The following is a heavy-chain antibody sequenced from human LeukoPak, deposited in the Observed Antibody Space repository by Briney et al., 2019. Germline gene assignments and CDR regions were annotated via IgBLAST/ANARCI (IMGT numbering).Heavy chain of an antibody. D-gene: IGHD6-19*01. CDR3: ARNLGSGRDS. CDR2: IRYDGSNK. Sequence: GGSLRLSCAASGFTFSSYGMHWVRQAPGKGLEWVAFIRYDGSNKYYADSVKGRFTISRDNSKNTLYLHVNSLRPEDTAVYYCARNLGSGRDSWGQGILLTVSS. CDR1: GFTFSSYG. J-gene: IGHJ4*02. V-gene: IGHV3-30*02.